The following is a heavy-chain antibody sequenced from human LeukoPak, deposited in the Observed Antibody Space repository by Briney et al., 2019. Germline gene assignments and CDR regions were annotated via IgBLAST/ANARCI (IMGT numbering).Heavy chain of an antibody. CDR1: GSSISNYY. CDR2: IYSSGST. V-gene: IGHV4-4*07. D-gene: IGHD1-26*01. J-gene: IGHJ4*02. CDR3: ARAAHSGSLAPFDY. Sequence: SETLSLTCIVSGSSISNYYWSWIRQPAGKGLEWIGRIYSSGSTNYNPSLKSRVTMSLDTSKSQFSLKLSSVTAADTAVYYCARAAHSGSLAPFDYWGQGTLVTVSS.